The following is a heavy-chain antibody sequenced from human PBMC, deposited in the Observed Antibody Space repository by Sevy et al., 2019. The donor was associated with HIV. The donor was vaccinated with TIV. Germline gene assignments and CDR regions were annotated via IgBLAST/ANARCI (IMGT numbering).Heavy chain of an antibody. CDR1: GFTFSSYS. CDR3: GTQSYDYVWGSYRFGAFDI. CDR2: ISSSSSTI. D-gene: IGHD3-16*02. J-gene: IGHJ3*02. V-gene: IGHV3-48*02. Sequence: GGSLRLSCAASGFTFSSYSMNWVRQAPGKGLEWVSYISSSSSTIYYADSVKGRFTISRDNAKNSLYLQMNSLRDEDTAVYYCGTQSYDYVWGSYRFGAFDIWGQWTMVTVSS.